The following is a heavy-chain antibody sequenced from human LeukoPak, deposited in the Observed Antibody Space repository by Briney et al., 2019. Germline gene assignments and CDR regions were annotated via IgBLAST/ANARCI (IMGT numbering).Heavy chain of an antibody. D-gene: IGHD2-2*01. CDR1: GYTFTSYG. Sequence: ASVEVSCKASGYTFTSYGISWVRQAPGQGLEWMGWISAYNGNTNYAQKLQGRVTMTTDTSTSTAYMELRRLRSDDTAVYYCARVDVVVPAAISWYFDLWGRGTLVTVSS. CDR2: ISAYNGNT. CDR3: ARVDVVVPAAISWYFDL. J-gene: IGHJ2*01. V-gene: IGHV1-18*01.